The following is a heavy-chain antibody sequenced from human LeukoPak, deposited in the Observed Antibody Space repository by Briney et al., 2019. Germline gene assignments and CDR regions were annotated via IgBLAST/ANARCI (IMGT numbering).Heavy chain of an antibody. Sequence: GESLKISCQISGYKFVSYWIGWVRQMPGKGLEWMGIIYPGDSDTRYSPSFQGQVTISADKSISTAYLQWSSLKASDTAMYYCARLHSSSWYPGYWGQGTLVTVSS. D-gene: IGHD6-13*01. CDR1: GYKFVSYW. CDR3: ARLHSSSWYPGY. J-gene: IGHJ4*02. V-gene: IGHV5-51*01. CDR2: IYPGDSDT.